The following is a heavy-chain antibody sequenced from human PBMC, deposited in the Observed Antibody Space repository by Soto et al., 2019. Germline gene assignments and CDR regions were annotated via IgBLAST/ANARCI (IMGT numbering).Heavy chain of an antibody. CDR1: GFTFSSYA. Sequence: PGGSLRLSCAASGFTFSSYAMIWVRQAPGEGLEWVSAISVSGGSTYYADSVKGRFTISRDNSKNTLYLQMNSLRAEDTAVYYCAKDQSVLLWFGESYNWFDPWGQGTLVTVSS. D-gene: IGHD3-10*01. CDR2: ISVSGGST. CDR3: AKDQSVLLWFGESYNWFDP. J-gene: IGHJ5*02. V-gene: IGHV3-23*01.